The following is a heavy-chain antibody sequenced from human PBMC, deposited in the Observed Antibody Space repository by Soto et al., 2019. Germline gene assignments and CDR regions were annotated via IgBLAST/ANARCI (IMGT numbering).Heavy chain of an antibody. Sequence: ASVKVSCKVSGYTFTSYVINWVRQATGQGLEWMGWMNPNSGNTGYGQKFQGRVTMTRNTSISTAYMELSSLRSEDTAVYYCARDHGTYYYDSSGYYFDYWGQGTLVTVSS. CDR3: ARDHGTYYYDSSGYYFDY. D-gene: IGHD3-22*01. V-gene: IGHV1-8*01. CDR2: MNPNSGNT. CDR1: GYTFTSYV. J-gene: IGHJ4*02.